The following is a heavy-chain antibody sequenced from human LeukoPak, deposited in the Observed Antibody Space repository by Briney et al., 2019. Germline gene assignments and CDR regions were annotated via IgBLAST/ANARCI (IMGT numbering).Heavy chain of an antibody. CDR3: ARAGGGYDGYFDY. CDR1: GGSISTNH. Sequence: SETLSLTCVVSGGSISTNHWSWIRQPPGKGLEWIGYVFYSGNTNYNPSLKSRVTISVDTSKNHFYLKLSSVTAADTAMYYCARAGGGYDGYFDYWGQGTLVTVSS. CDR2: VFYSGNT. V-gene: IGHV4-59*01. J-gene: IGHJ4*02. D-gene: IGHD5-12*01.